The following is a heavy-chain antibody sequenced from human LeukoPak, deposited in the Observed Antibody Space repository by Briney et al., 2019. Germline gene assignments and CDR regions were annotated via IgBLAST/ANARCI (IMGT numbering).Heavy chain of an antibody. D-gene: IGHD5-18*01. Sequence: PGGSLRLSCAASGFTFSSYSMNWVRQAPGRGLEWVSYISGSSRPIYYADSVKGRFTISRDNAKNSLYLQVNSLRAEDTAVYYCARDYSYGFLNWGQGTLVTVSS. CDR3: ARDYSYGFLN. CDR2: ISGSSRPI. CDR1: GFTFSSYS. V-gene: IGHV3-48*01. J-gene: IGHJ4*02.